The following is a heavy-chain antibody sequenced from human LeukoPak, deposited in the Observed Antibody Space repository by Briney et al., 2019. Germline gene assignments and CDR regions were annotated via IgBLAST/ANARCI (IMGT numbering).Heavy chain of an antibody. J-gene: IGHJ4*02. D-gene: IGHD3-3*02. V-gene: IGHV3-20*04. CDR3: ARDRLGPSFSVSHFDL. CDR2: INYNGAIT. Sequence: GGSLRLSCATSGFTFVDYGLSWVRRAPGKGLEWLCAINYNGAITDYADSVKGRFTISRDNAKNTLYLRMDSLRAEDTALYYCARDRLGPSFSVSHFDLWGQGTLVTVSS. CDR1: GFTFVDYG.